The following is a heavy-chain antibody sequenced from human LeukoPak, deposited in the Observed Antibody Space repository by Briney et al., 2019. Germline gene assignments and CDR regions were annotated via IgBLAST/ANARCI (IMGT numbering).Heavy chain of an antibody. CDR3: ARSDSSGWPYYYYGMDV. J-gene: IGHJ6*02. D-gene: IGHD6-19*01. Sequence: SETLSLTCAVSGGSISSYYWSWIRQPPGKGLEWIGYIYYSGSTNYNPSLKSRVTISVDTSKNQFSLKLSSVAAADTAVYYCARSDSSGWPYYYYGMDVWGQGTTVTVSS. CDR2: IYYSGST. CDR1: GGSISSYY. V-gene: IGHV4-59*08.